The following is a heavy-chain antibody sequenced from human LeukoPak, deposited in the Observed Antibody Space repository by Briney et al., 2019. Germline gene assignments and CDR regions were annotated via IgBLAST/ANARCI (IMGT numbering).Heavy chain of an antibody. D-gene: IGHD3-22*01. CDR3: ARHYYDSSGRVHDY. J-gene: IGHJ4*02. V-gene: IGHV4-34*01. CDR2: INHSGST. CDR1: GGSFSGYY. Sequence: SETLSLTCAVYGGSFSGYYWSWIRQPPGKGLEWIGEINHSGSTNYNPSLKSRVTISVDTSKNQFSLKLSSVTAADTAVYYCARHYYDSSGRVHDYWGQGTLVTVSS.